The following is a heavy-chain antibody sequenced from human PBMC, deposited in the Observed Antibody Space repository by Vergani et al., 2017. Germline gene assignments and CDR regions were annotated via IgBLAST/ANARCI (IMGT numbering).Heavy chain of an antibody. CDR2: IYYSGST. Sequence: QVQLQESGPGLVKPSETLSLTCPVLGRSISSYYWSWIRPPPGKGLEWIGYIYYSGSTNYNPSLKSRVTISVDTSKNQFSLKMSSVTAADTAVYYCAREARVGAIYYYYYCMDVWGQGTTVTVSS. V-gene: IGHV4-59*01. J-gene: IGHJ6*02. D-gene: IGHD1-26*01. CDR1: GRSISSYY. CDR3: AREARVGAIYYYYYCMDV.